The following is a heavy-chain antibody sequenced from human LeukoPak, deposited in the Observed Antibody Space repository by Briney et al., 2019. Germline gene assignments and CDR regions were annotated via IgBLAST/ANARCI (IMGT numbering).Heavy chain of an antibody. V-gene: IGHV4-59*12. D-gene: IGHD6-6*01. CDR1: GGSISSYY. Sequence: ETLSPTCTVSGGSISSYYWSWLRQPPGKGLEWIGYIYYSGSTNYNPSLKSRVTMSVDTSKNQFSLKLSSVTAADTAVYYCARESLSIAARRGWFDPWGQGTLVTVSS. J-gene: IGHJ5*02. CDR2: IYYSGST. CDR3: ARESLSIAARRGWFDP.